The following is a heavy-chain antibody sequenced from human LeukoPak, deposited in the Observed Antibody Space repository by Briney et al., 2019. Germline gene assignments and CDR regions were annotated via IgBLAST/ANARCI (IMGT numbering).Heavy chain of an antibody. CDR3: ARDLRSSLIG. CDR1: GFTFSASW. J-gene: IGHJ4*02. D-gene: IGHD2/OR15-2a*01. Sequence: PGGSLRLSCAASGFTFSASWMTWVRQAPGKGLDWVANIKPDGSDKNYVDSVKGRFTISRDNAENSLFLQMNSLSAADTALYYCARDLRSSLIGWGQGILVTVSS. CDR2: IKPDGSDK. V-gene: IGHV3-7*01.